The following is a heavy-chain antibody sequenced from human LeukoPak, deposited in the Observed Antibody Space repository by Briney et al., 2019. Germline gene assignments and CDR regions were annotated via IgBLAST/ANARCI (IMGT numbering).Heavy chain of an antibody. J-gene: IGHJ6*02. CDR1: GFSFDAYA. D-gene: IGHD3-10*01. V-gene: IGHV3-9*01. CDR2: ISWNSDRR. Sequence: SGGSLRLSCAASGFSFDAYAIHWVRQAPGKGLEWVSGISWNSDRRIYADSVKGRFTISRDNSKNSLYLQMDSLRSEDTAVYYCARDTLSTVRGVRPRYYYGMDVWGQGTTVTVSS. CDR3: ARDTLSTVRGVRPRYYYGMDV.